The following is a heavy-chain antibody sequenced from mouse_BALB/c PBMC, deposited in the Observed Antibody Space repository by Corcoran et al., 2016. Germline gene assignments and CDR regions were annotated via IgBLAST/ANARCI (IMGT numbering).Heavy chain of an antibody. CDR3: ARRGFYYDYGGAWFAY. CDR1: GYTFTNYG. D-gene: IGHD2-4*01. Sequence: QLQLVQYGPELKKPGETVKISCKASGYTFTNYGMNWVKQAPGKGLKWMGWINTYTGEPTYAYDFKGRFAFSLETSASTAYLQINNLKNEDMATYFCARRGFYYDYGGAWFAYWGQGTLVTVSA. J-gene: IGHJ3*01. V-gene: IGHV9-1*02. CDR2: INTYTGEP.